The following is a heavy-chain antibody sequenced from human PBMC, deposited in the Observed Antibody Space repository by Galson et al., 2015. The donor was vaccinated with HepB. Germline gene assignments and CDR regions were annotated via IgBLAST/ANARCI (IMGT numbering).Heavy chain of an antibody. CDR3: ARGDRIGARAVEYYFDY. D-gene: IGHD6-6*01. Sequence: SLRLSCAASGFTFSTYGVHWVRQAPGKGLEWVAVTSSDGSNKFYGDSVKGRFTISRDNSKNTLYLQMNSLRGEDTAVYYCARGDRIGARAVEYYFDYWGQGTLVTVSS. CDR1: GFTFSTYG. CDR2: TSSDGSNK. V-gene: IGHV3-30*03. J-gene: IGHJ4*02.